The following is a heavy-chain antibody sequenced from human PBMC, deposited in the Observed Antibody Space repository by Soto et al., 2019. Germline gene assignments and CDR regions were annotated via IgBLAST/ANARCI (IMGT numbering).Heavy chain of an antibody. CDR2: ISGGGSST. D-gene: IGHD6-25*01. CDR3: AKGSAIGSPYFFDY. V-gene: IGHV3-23*01. Sequence: GGSLRLSCAASGFTFSSYAMSWVRQAPGKGLEWVSAISGGGSSTYSADSVKGRFTISRDNSKNTLYLQMNSLRAGDTALYYCAKGSAIGSPYFFDYWGQGTLVTVSS. J-gene: IGHJ4*02. CDR1: GFTFSSYA.